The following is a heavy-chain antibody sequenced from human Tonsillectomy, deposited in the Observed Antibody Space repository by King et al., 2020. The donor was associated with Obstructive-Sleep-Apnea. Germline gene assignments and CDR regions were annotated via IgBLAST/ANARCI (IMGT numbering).Heavy chain of an antibody. CDR2: INHSGST. CDR1: GGSFSGYY. CDR3: ARSGGYSYGYKRNWFDP. V-gene: IGHV4-34*01. J-gene: IGHJ5*02. Sequence: VQLQQWGAGLLKPSETLSLTCAVYGGSFSGYYWSWIRQPPGKGLEWIGEINHSGSTNYNPSLKSRVTLSVDTSKNQFSLKLSSVTAADTAVYYCARSGGYSYGYKRNWFDPWGQGTLVTVSS. D-gene: IGHD5-18*01.